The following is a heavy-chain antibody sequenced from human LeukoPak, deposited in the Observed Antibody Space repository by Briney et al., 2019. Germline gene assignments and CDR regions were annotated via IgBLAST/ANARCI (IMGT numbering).Heavy chain of an antibody. CDR1: GGSISSGSYY. D-gene: IGHD6-13*01. CDR2: IYTSGST. J-gene: IGHJ3*02. Sequence: PSETLSLTCTVSGGSISSGSYYWSWIRRPAGKGLEWIGRIYTSGSTNYNPSLKSRVTISVDTSKNQFSLKLSSVTAADTAVYYCARAPIAGSGAFDIWGQGTMVTVSS. V-gene: IGHV4-61*02. CDR3: ARAPIAGSGAFDI.